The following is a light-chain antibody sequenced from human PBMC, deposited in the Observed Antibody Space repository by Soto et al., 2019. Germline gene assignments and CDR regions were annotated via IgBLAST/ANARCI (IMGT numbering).Light chain of an antibody. V-gene: IGLV2-23*01. CDR3: CSYAGSSTSPYV. CDR2: EGS. CDR1: SSDVWSYNL. Sequence: QSVLTQPASVSGSPGQSITISCTGTSSDVWSYNLVSWYQQHPGKAPKLMIYEGSKRPSGVSNRFSGSKSGNTASLTISGLQAEDEADYYCCSYAGSSTSPYVFGTGTKVTVL. J-gene: IGLJ1*01.